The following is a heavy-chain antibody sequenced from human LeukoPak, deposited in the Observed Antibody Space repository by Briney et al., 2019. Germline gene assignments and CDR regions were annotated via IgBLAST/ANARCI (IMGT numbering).Heavy chain of an antibody. CDR3: ARNENSGWGYFDY. V-gene: IGHV3-23*01. CDR2: IGGSNGIT. J-gene: IGHJ4*02. CDR1: RFTFNSYA. D-gene: IGHD5-12*01. Sequence: GGSLRLSCAGARFTFNSYAMSWVRQAPGKGLEWVSVIGGSNGITFYVGSVKGRFTISRGNSKDTLYLQMNSLRAEDTAVYYCARNENSGWGYFDYWGQGTLVIVSS.